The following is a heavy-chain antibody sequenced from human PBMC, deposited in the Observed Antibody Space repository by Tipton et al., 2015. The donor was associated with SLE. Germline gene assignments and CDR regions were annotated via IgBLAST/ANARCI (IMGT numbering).Heavy chain of an antibody. CDR2: IYYSGST. Sequence: TLSLTCTVSGGSISSGDYYWSWIRQPPGKGLEWIGYIYYSGSTYYNPSLKSRVTISVDTSKNQFSLKLSSVTAADTAVYYCARAPTDIVVVVAAPGWFDPWGQGTLVTFSS. J-gene: IGHJ5*02. V-gene: IGHV4-30-4*01. CDR3: ARAPTDIVVVVAAPGWFDP. CDR1: GGSISSGDYY. D-gene: IGHD2-15*01.